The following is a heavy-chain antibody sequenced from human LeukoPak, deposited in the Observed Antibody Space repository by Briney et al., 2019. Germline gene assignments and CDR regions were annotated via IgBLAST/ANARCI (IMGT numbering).Heavy chain of an antibody. CDR2: IIPIFGTA. CDR3: ARGGSYFYTGFDY. Sequence: SVKVSCKASGGTFSSYAISWVRQAPGQGLEWMGGIIPIFGTANYAQKFQGRVTITTDESTSTAYMELSSLRSEDTAVYYCARGGSYFYTGFDYWGQGTLVTVSS. D-gene: IGHD3-22*01. V-gene: IGHV1-69*05. J-gene: IGHJ4*02. CDR1: GGTFSSYA.